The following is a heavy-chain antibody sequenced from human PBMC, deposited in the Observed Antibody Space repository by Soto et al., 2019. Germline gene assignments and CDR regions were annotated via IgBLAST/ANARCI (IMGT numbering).Heavy chain of an antibody. D-gene: IGHD2-2*01. CDR3: AREVEVHTPVFGF. J-gene: IGHJ4*02. Sequence: QVQLVQSGAEVKRPGSSVKVSCKASGGTFNNCAINWVRQAPGQGLEWMGDISPMFGKANYAQKFQGRVKITADDSTATAYLELSSLRSEDTALYYCAREVEVHTPVFGFWGQGSLVTVSS. V-gene: IGHV1-69*01. CDR1: GGTFNNCA. CDR2: ISPMFGKA.